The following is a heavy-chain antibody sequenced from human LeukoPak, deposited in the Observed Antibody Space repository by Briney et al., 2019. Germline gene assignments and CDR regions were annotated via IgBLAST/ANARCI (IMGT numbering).Heavy chain of an antibody. D-gene: IGHD3-10*01. V-gene: IGHV3-74*01. CDR2: ISGDGSMT. J-gene: IGHJ5*02. CDR1: GFTFRSYW. Sequence: GSLRLSCAVSGFTFRSYWMHWVRQAPGKGLVWVSRISGDGSMTNYADSVKGRFTISRDNAKNTVYLQMNSLRAEDKAVYYCARDKDYGTGGFDPWGQGTLVTVSS. CDR3: ARDKDYGTGGFDP.